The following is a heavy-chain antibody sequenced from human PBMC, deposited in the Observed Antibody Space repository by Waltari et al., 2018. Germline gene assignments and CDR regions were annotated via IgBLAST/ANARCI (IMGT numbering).Heavy chain of an antibody. V-gene: IGHV4-39*07. CDR3: ARSASSYGGSRHWYFDL. CDR2: IYYSGST. D-gene: IGHD2-15*01. J-gene: IGHJ2*01. CDR1: GGSISSSSDY. Sequence: QLQLQESGPGLVKPSETLSLTCTVSGGSISSSSDYWGWIRQPPGKGLEWIGSIYYSGSTYYNPSLKSRVTISVDTSKNQFSLKLSSVTAADTAVYYCARSASSYGGSRHWYFDLWGRGTLVTVSS.